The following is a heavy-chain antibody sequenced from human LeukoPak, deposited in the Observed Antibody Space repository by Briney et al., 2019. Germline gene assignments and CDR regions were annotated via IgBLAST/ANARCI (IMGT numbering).Heavy chain of an antibody. V-gene: IGHV3-30*04. D-gene: IGHD1-26*01. CDR2: ISYGGTNK. CDR1: GFTFSSYA. CDR3: ARERNSGNYRTVDY. J-gene: IGHJ4*02. Sequence: TGGSLRLSCAASGFTFSSYAMHWVRQTPGKGLEWLAVISYGGTNKYYPDSVKGRFTISRDNSKNTLYLQMNSLRGEDTAVYYCARERNSGNYRTVDYWGQGTLVTVSS.